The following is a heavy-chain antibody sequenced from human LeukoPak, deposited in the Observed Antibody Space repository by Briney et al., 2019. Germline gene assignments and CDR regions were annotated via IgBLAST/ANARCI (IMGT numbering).Heavy chain of an antibody. CDR1: GYTFTDFY. D-gene: IGHD3-10*01. J-gene: IGHJ3*02. CDR3: ARTWRGNLLDAFDI. V-gene: IGHV1-2*02. CDR2: INPNSGGT. Sequence: ASVKVSCKASGYTFTDFYMHWVRQAPGQGLEWMGWINPNSGGTNYAQKFQGRVAMTRDTSNSTAYMELSRLKSDDTAVYYCARTWRGNLLDAFDIWGQGTMVTVSS.